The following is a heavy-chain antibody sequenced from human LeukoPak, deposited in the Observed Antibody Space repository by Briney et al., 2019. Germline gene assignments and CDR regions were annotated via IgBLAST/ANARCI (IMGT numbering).Heavy chain of an antibody. CDR2: IIPIFGTA. Sequence: ASVKVSCKASGGTFSSYAISWVRQAPGQGLEWMGGIIPIFGTANYAQKFQGRVTITADESTSTAYMELSSLRSEDTAVYYCARAGAATSRAFDIWGQGTMVTVSS. V-gene: IGHV1-69*13. J-gene: IGHJ3*02. D-gene: IGHD6-25*01. CDR1: GGTFSSYA. CDR3: ARAGAATSRAFDI.